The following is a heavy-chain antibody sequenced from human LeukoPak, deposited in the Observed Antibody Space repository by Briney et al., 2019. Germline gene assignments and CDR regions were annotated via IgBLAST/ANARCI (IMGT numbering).Heavy chain of an antibody. V-gene: IGHV4-61*02. Sequence: SETLSLTCTVSGGSISSGSYYWSWIRQPAGKGLEWIGRIYTSGSTNYNPSLKSRVTISVDTSKNQFSLKLSSVTAADTAVYYCAREYYYDSSGSPGVDYRGQGTLVTVSS. D-gene: IGHD3-22*01. J-gene: IGHJ4*02. CDR3: AREYYYDSSGSPGVDY. CDR2: IYTSGST. CDR1: GGSISSGSYY.